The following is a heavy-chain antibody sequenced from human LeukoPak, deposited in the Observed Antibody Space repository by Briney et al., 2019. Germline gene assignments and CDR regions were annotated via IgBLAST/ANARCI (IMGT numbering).Heavy chain of an antibody. CDR3: ARALSSGWSIDY. D-gene: IGHD6-19*01. J-gene: IGHJ4*02. V-gene: IGHV3-21*01. CDR2: ISSSSSYI. Sequence: GGSLRLPCAASGFTFSSYSMNWVRQAPGKGLEWVSSISSSSSYIYYADSVKGRFTISRDNAKNSLYLQMNSLRAEGTAVYYCARALSSGWSIDYWGQGTLVTVSS. CDR1: GFTFSSYS.